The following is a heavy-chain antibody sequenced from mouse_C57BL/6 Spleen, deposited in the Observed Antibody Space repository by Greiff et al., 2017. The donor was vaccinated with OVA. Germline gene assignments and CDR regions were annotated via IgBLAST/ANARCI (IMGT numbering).Heavy chain of an antibody. CDR3: ARKGGIRYYYAMDY. Sequence: EVQLQQSGPELVKPGASVKISCKASGYTFTDYYMNWVKQSHGKSLEWIGDINPNNGGTSYNQKFKGKATLTVDKSSSTAYMELRSLTSEDSAVYYCARKGGIRYYYAMDYWGQGTSVTVSS. CDR1: GYTFTDYY. V-gene: IGHV1-26*01. CDR2: INPNNGGT. J-gene: IGHJ4*01.